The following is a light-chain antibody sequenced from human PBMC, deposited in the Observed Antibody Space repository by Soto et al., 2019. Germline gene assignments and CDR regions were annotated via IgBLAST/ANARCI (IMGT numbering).Light chain of an antibody. Sequence: QSAPTQPPSASGSPGQSVTISCTGTSSDVGANNDYVSWYQQHPGKAPKLMIYEVSKRPPGVPDRFSGSKSGNTASLTVSGLQADDEADYYCSSYAAGDNFVFGAGTKLTVL. CDR3: SSYAAGDNFV. CDR1: SSDVGANNDY. V-gene: IGLV2-8*01. CDR2: EVS. J-gene: IGLJ1*01.